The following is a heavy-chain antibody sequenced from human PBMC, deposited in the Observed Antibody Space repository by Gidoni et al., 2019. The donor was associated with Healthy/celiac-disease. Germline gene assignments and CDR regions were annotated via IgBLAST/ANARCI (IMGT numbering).Heavy chain of an antibody. J-gene: IGHJ4*02. CDR1: GFTFSSYS. Sequence: EVQLVESGGGLVKPGGSLRLSCAASGFTFSSYSMNWVRRAPGKGLEWVSSISSSSSYIYYADSVKGRFTISRDNAKNSLYLQMNSLRAEDTAVYYCARDSPTGTMGYWGQGTLVTVSS. V-gene: IGHV3-21*01. D-gene: IGHD1-7*01. CDR2: ISSSSSYI. CDR3: ARDSPTGTMGY.